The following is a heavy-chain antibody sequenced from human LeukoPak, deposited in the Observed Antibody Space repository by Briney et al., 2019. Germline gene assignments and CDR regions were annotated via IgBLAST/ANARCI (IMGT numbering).Heavy chain of an antibody. J-gene: IGHJ5*02. V-gene: IGHV3-23*01. CDR3: ATSPDEKYYDSSWPRFDP. CDR1: GFTFSSYA. Sequence: GGSLRLSCAASGFTFSSYAMSWVRQAPGKGLEWVSAISGSGGSTYYADSVKGRFTISRDNSKNTLYLQMNSLRAEDTAVYYCATSPDEKYYDSSWPRFDPWGQGTLVTVSS. D-gene: IGHD3-22*01. CDR2: ISGSGGST.